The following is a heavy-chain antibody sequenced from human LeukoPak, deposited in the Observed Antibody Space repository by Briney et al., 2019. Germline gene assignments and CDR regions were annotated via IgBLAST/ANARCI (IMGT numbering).Heavy chain of an antibody. CDR1: GFTFSSYA. Sequence: PGRSLRLSCAASGFTFSSYAMHWVRQAPGKGLEWVAVISYDGSNKYYADSVKGRFTISRDNSKNTLYLQMNSLRAEDTAVYYCAREGYDSSGYNYWYFDYWGQGTLVTVSS. CDR2: ISYDGSNK. CDR3: AREGYDSSGYNYWYFDY. V-gene: IGHV3-30*14. J-gene: IGHJ4*02. D-gene: IGHD3-22*01.